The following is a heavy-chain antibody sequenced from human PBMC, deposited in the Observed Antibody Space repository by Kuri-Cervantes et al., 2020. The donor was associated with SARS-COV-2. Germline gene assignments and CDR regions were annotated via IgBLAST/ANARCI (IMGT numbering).Heavy chain of an antibody. CDR3: VKDRQGLGYSGMDV. J-gene: IGHJ6*01. CDR2: ISYDGSTK. Sequence: GESLKISCAASGFTFISTAMHWVRQAPGKGLEWVAVISYDGSTKYYADSVEGRFTISRDNSKDTLSLQMNSLRAEDTALYYCVKDRQGLGYSGMDVWGPGATVTVSS. D-gene: IGHD2-21*01. V-gene: IGHV3-30*18. CDR1: GFTFISTA.